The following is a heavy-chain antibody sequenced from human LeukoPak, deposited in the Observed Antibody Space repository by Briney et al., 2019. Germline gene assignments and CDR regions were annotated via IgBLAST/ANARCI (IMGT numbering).Heavy chain of an antibody. CDR2: ISDSGGRT. CDR3: AKRGVVIRVILVGFHKEAYYFDS. V-gene: IGHV3-23*01. D-gene: IGHD3-10*01. CDR1: GLTLSNYG. Sequence: PGGSLRLSCAVSGLTLSNYGMSWVRQAPGKGLEWVAGISDSGGRTNYADSVKGRFTISRDNPKNTLYLQMIRLRAEDTAVYFCAKRGVVIRVILVGFHKEAYYFDSWGQGALVTVSS. J-gene: IGHJ4*02.